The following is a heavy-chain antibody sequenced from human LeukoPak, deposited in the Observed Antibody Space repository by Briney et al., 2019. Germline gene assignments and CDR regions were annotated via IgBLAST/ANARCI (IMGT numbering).Heavy chain of an antibody. CDR2: IYYSGTT. Sequence: SETLSLTCTVSGDSISRTSYRWGWIRQPPRKGLEWIGTIYYSGTTYCNPSLKSRVTISLDTSKNQFSLRLSSVTAADTAVYYCARHVIYYGLGVWGHGTTVTVSS. CDR3: ARHVIYYGLGV. D-gene: IGHD2-21*01. V-gene: IGHV4-39*01. J-gene: IGHJ6*02. CDR1: GDSISRTSYR.